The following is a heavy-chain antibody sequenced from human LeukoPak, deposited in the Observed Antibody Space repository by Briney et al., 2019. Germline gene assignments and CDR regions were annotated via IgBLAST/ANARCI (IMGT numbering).Heavy chain of an antibody. D-gene: IGHD3-22*01. CDR1: GGSISSSSYY. V-gene: IGHV4-39*01. CDR3: ARALLGMIVVAVFDY. CDR2: IYDSRST. Sequence: PSETLSLTCTVSGGSISSSSYYWGWIRQPPGKGLEWIGSIYDSRSTYYNPPLKSRVTISVDTSKNQFSLKLSSVTAADTAVYYCARALLGMIVVAVFDYWGQGTLVTVSS. J-gene: IGHJ4*02.